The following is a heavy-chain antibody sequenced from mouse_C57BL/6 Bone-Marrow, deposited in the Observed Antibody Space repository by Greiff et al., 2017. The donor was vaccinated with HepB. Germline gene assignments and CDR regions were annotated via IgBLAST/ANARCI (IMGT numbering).Heavy chain of an antibody. J-gene: IGHJ4*01. CDR1: GYTFTDYY. CDR2: INPNNGGT. V-gene: IGHV1-26*01. Sequence: VQLQQSGPELVKPGASVKISCKASGYTFTDYYMNWVKQSHGKSLEWIGDINPNNGGTSYNQKFKGKATLTVDKSSSTAYMELRSLTSEDSAVYYCARLAMDYWGQGTSGTVSS. CDR3: ARLAMDY.